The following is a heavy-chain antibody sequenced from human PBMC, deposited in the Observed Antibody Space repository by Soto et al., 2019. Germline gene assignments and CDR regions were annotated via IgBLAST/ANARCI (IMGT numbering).Heavy chain of an antibody. CDR3: TTGATFYSSSWYYFHF. CDR1: GFTFSSYS. Sequence: PGGSLRLSCAASGFTFSSYSMNWVRQAPGEGLEWVSYISSSSSSTIYYADSVKGRFTISRDDVEYTLYMQMNSLKTEDTAVYYFTTGATFYSSSWYYFHFWSQGNLVNVSS. J-gene: IGHJ4*02. V-gene: IGHV3-48*01. D-gene: IGHD6-13*01. CDR2: ISSSSSSTI.